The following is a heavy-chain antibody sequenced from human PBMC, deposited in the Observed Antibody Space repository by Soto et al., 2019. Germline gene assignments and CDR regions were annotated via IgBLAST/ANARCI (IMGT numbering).Heavy chain of an antibody. Sequence: PSETLSLTCAVYGGSFSGYYWSWIRQPPGKGLEWIGEINHSGSTNYNPSLKSRVTISVDTSKNQFSLKLSSVTAADTAVYYCARGQGFGELLEGRAFDIWGQGTMVTVPS. J-gene: IGHJ3*02. CDR2: INHSGST. CDR1: GGSFSGYY. CDR3: ARGQGFGELLEGRAFDI. V-gene: IGHV4-34*01. D-gene: IGHD3-10*01.